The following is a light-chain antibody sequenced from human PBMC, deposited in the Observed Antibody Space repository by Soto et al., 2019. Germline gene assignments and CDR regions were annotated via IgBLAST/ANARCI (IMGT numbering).Light chain of an antibody. V-gene: IGKV3-15*01. CDR3: QQYNNWPLT. Sequence: EIVMTQSPATLSVSPGERATLSCRASQSVNNNLAWYQQKPGQTPRLLIYGASTRAAAIPARFSGSGSGTEFTLTISSLQSEDFAVYCCQQYNNWPLTFGGGTKVEIK. J-gene: IGKJ4*01. CDR2: GAS. CDR1: QSVNNN.